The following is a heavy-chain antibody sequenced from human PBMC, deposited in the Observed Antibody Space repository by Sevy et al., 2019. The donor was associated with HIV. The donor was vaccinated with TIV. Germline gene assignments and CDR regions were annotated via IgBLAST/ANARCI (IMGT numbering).Heavy chain of an antibody. CDR2: IISIFGTA. Sequence: ASVKVSCKASGGTFSSYAISWVRQAPGQGLEWMGGIISIFGTANYAQKFQGRVTITADESTSTAYMELSSLRSEDTAVYYCARREGRRTFDYWGHGTLVTVSS. J-gene: IGHJ4*01. D-gene: IGHD1-1*01. CDR1: GGTFSSYA. V-gene: IGHV1-69*13. CDR3: ARREGRRTFDY.